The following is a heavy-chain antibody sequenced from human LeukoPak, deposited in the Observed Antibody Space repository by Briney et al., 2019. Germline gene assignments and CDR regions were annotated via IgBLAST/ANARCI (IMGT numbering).Heavy chain of an antibody. V-gene: IGHV3-7*01. Sequence: GGSLRLSCAASGFTVSSNYMSWVRQAPGKGLEWVANINQDGREKYYVDSVKGRFTIAKDNAKNSLYLQMNSLRAEDTAVYYCARGRYSYGSFFDYWGQGILVTVSS. CDR1: GFTVSSNY. CDR3: ARGRYSYGSFFDY. D-gene: IGHD5-18*01. J-gene: IGHJ4*02. CDR2: INQDGREK.